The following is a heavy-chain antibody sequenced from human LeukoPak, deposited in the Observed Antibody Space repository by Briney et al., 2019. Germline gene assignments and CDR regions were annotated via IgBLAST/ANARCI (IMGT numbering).Heavy chain of an antibody. J-gene: IGHJ6*02. V-gene: IGHV3-21*01. CDR3: ARDKTVTTYYYYGMDV. D-gene: IGHD4-17*01. Sequence: PGGSLRLSCADFAFTFSSYSMNWVRQAPGKGLEWVSSISSSSSYIYYADSVKGRFTISRDNAKNSLYLQMTSLRAEDTAVYYCARDKTVTTYYYYGMDVWGQGTTVTVSS. CDR2: ISSSSSYI. CDR1: AFTFSSYS.